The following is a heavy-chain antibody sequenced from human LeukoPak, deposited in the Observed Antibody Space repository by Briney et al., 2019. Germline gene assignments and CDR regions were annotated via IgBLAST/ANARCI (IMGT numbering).Heavy chain of an antibody. CDR2: IFPSGGEI. CDR3: ATYRQVLLPFES. CDR1: GFTFSIYR. Sequence: GGSLRLSCAASGFTFSIYRMNWVRQPPGKGLEWVSSIFPSGGEIHYADSVRGRFTISSDNSKSTLSLQMNSLRAEDTAIYYCATYRQVLLPFESWGQGTLVTVSS. J-gene: IGHJ4*02. D-gene: IGHD2-8*02. V-gene: IGHV3-21*04.